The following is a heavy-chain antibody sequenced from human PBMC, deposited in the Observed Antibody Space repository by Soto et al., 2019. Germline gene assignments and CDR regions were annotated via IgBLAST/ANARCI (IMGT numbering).Heavy chain of an antibody. V-gene: IGHV4-30-2*01. CDR2: IYHSGST. CDR1: GGSISSGGYS. J-gene: IGHJ4*02. CDR3: AAGGGLLLYY. Sequence: QLQLQESGSGLVKPSQTLSLTCAVSGGSISSGGYSWSWIRQPPGKVLEWIGNIYHSGSTYYNPSRKSRDTTSVEKSKNQFSLKLSSVTAEDTAVYYCAAGGGLLLYYWGQGTLVTVSS. D-gene: IGHD1-26*01.